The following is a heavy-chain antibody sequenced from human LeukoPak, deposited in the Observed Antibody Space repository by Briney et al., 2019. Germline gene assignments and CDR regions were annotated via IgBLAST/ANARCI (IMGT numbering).Heavy chain of an antibody. J-gene: IGHJ6*03. V-gene: IGHV4-4*07. CDR1: GGSISSYY. CDR2: IYTSGST. CDR3: ARDHNYGSGPRYYYYYYMDV. Sequence: SETLSLTCTVSGGSISSYYWSWIRQPAGKGLEWIGRIYTSGSTNYNPSLKSRVTMSVDTSKNQFSLKLSSVTAAATAVYYCARDHNYGSGPRYYYYYYMDVWGKGTTVTISS. D-gene: IGHD3-10*01.